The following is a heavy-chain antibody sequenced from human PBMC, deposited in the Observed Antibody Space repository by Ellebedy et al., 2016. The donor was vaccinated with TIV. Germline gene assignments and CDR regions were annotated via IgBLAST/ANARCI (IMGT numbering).Heavy chain of an antibody. CDR2: ISYDGSTL. J-gene: IGHJ6*02. V-gene: IGHV3-30*01. CDR3: ARDKSGDLFYGLDV. D-gene: IGHD3-10*01. CDR1: GFTFSNYA. Sequence: GESLKISCAAPGFTFSNYAMHWVRQAPGKGLEWVAVISYDGSTLYYADSVAGRFTISRDNSIHTLFLQMNSLRPEDTAVYYCARDKSGDLFYGLDVWGQGTTVTVSS.